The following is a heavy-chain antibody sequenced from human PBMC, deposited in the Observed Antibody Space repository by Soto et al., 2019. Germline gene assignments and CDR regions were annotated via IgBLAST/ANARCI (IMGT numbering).Heavy chain of an antibody. CDR2: IWYDGSNK. CDR1: GFTFSSYG. D-gene: IGHD3-22*01. Sequence: GGSLRLSCAASGFTFSSYGMHWVRQAPGKGLEWVAVIWYDGSNKYYADSVKGRFTISRDNSKNTLYLQMNSLRAEDTAVYYCARSILGDSSDEPPLFDYWGQGTLVTVSS. J-gene: IGHJ4*02. CDR3: ARSILGDSSDEPPLFDY. V-gene: IGHV3-33*01.